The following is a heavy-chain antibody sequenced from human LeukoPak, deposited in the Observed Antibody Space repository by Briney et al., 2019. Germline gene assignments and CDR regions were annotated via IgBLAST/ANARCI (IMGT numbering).Heavy chain of an antibody. CDR3: AKVTVSGWYSGGNYDY. CDR2: INPGNGGI. Sequence: ASVKVSCKASGCDFIGYYIHWVRQAPGQGLEWMGWINPGNGGISYAQKFQGRVTMTRDTFINTAYMDLNSLTSDDTAVFYCAKVTVSGWYSGGNYDYWGQGTLVTVSS. J-gene: IGHJ4*02. D-gene: IGHD6-19*01. CDR1: GCDFIGYY. V-gene: IGHV1-2*02.